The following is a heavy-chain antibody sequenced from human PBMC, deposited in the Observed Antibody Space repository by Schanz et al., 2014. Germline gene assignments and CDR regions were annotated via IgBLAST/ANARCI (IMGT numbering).Heavy chain of an antibody. D-gene: IGHD3-16*01. CDR2: ITTSGSST. J-gene: IGHJ3*02. CDR3: VRDFGGVAFDI. V-gene: IGHV3-64*07. CDR1: GFTFSVYS. Sequence: EVQLVESGGGLVQPGGSLRLSCTASGFTFSVYSMHWVRQTPGKGLEHVSGITTSGSSTVYADSVKGRFTISRDNSKNTVYLQLFSLLPLSLAVYYCVRDFGGVAFDIWGQGTLVTVSS.